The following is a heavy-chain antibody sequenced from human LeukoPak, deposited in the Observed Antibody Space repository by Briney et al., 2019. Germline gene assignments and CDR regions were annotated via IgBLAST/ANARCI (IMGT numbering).Heavy chain of an antibody. Sequence: GGSLRLSCAASGFTFSTYAVTWVRQAPGKGLEWVSTISGSGDSTYYADSVKGRFTISRDNSKNTLYLQMNTLRAEDTAVYYCAKDDEGGCSSTSCYKWFDPWGQGAQVTVSS. CDR2: ISGSGDST. D-gene: IGHD2-2*02. CDR1: GFTFSTYA. J-gene: IGHJ5*02. CDR3: AKDDEGGCSSTSCYKWFDP. V-gene: IGHV3-23*01.